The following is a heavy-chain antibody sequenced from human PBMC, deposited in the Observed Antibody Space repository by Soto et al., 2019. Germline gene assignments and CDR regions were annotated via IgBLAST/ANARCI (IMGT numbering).Heavy chain of an antibody. V-gene: IGHV1-18*01. D-gene: IGHD6-19*01. CDR3: ARDPSAVAGDNWFDP. J-gene: IGHJ5*02. CDR1: GYTFTSYG. CDR2: ISAYNGNT. Sequence: ASVKVSCKASGYTFTSYGISWVRQAPGQGLEWMGWISAYNGNTNYAQKLQGRVTMTTDTSTSTAYMELRSLRSDDTAVYYCARDPSAVAGDNWFDPWGQGTLVTVSS.